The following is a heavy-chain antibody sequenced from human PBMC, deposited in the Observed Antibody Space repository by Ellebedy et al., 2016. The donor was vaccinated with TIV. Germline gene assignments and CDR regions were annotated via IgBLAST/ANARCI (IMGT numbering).Heavy chain of an antibody. CDR1: GFTFSTYW. CDR3: ARDLGHSGYDLFDS. V-gene: IGHV3-7*03. Sequence: GGSLRLSCVSSGFTFSTYWMSWVRQAPGKGLEWVANMKQDGSEEYYVDSVKGRFIISRDNAKNSLCLQMNSLRAEDTAVYYCARDLGHSGYDLFDSWGQGTLVTVSA. CDR2: MKQDGSEE. J-gene: IGHJ4*02. D-gene: IGHD5-12*01.